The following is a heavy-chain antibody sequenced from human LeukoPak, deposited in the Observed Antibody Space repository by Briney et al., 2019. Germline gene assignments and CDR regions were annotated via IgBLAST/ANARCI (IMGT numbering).Heavy chain of an antibody. D-gene: IGHD2/OR15-2a*01. V-gene: IGHV4-59*12. Sequence: SENLSLTCTVSGGSISSYYWSWIRQPPGKGLEWIGYIYYSGSTNYNPSLKSRVTISVDTSKNQFSLKLSSVTAADTAVYYCAREGNIASNWFDPWGQGTLVTVSS. CDR1: GGSISSYY. J-gene: IGHJ5*02. CDR2: IYYSGST. CDR3: AREGNIASNWFDP.